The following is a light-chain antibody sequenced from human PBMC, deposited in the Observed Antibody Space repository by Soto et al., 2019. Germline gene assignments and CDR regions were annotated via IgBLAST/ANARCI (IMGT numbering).Light chain of an antibody. V-gene: IGLV2-23*01. CDR3: CSYAGSSTSWL. CDR1: SSDAGNYNF. J-gene: IGLJ3*02. Sequence: QSALTQPASVSGSTGQSITISCTGTSSDAGNYNFVSWYQQHPGKAPKVIIYEDSTRPSGVSNRISVSKSGNTSSLTLSGLQAEDEADYYCCSYAGSSTSWLFCGGTKLTVL. CDR2: EDS.